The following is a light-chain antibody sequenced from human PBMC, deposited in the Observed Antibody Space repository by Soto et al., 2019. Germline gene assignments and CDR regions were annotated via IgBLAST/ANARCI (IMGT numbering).Light chain of an antibody. CDR3: SSYTSSSTYVV. Sequence: QSVLTQPASVSGSPGQSITISCTGTSSDVGGYNYVSWYQQHPGKAPKLMIYDVSNRPLGVSNRFSGSKSGNTASLTISGLQAEDEADYYCSSYTSSSTYVVFGGGTKVTVL. J-gene: IGLJ2*01. CDR1: SSDVGGYNY. V-gene: IGLV2-14*01. CDR2: DVS.